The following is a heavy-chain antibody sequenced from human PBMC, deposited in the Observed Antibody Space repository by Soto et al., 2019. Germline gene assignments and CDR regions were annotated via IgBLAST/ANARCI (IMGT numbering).Heavy chain of an antibody. Sequence: SESLSLTCTVSGGSVSSGSYYWSWIRQPPGKGLEWIGYIYYSGSTNYNPSLKSRVTISVDTSKNQFSLKLSSVTAADTAVYYCARERQDIVVVPAAIPRPGAFDIWGQGTMVTVSS. CDR2: IYYSGST. CDR1: GGSVSSGSYY. J-gene: IGHJ3*02. V-gene: IGHV4-61*01. CDR3: ARERQDIVVVPAAIPRPGAFDI. D-gene: IGHD2-2*02.